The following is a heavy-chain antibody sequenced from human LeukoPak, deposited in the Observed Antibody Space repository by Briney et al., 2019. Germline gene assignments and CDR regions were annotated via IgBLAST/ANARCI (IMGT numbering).Heavy chain of an antibody. J-gene: IGHJ3*01. CDR2: ISGAGLT. Sequence: GGSLRLSCAASGITFTTDAMTWVRQAPGQGPEWVSSISGAGLTYYADSVKGRFTISKDDSKNTSYLLMNSLRPEDTALYYCAKVFSVPHDAFDVWGQGTMVTVSS. CDR3: AKVFSVPHDAFDV. CDR1: GITFTTDA. V-gene: IGHV3-23*01. D-gene: IGHD3-10*01.